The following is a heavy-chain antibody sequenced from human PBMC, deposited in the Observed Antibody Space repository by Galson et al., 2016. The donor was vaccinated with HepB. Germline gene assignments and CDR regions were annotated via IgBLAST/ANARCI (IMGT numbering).Heavy chain of an antibody. Sequence: SETLSLTCAVSGGSISSSNWWNWVRQPPGKGLEWIGEIYHSGSTNYNPSLKSLVTIAVDKSKNQFSLKLSSVTAADTAGYYCARGTSTVTTRNWYFDLWGRGTLVTVAS. V-gene: IGHV4-4*02. J-gene: IGHJ2*01. D-gene: IGHD4-11*01. CDR1: GGSISSSNW. CDR2: IYHSGST. CDR3: ARGTSTVTTRNWYFDL.